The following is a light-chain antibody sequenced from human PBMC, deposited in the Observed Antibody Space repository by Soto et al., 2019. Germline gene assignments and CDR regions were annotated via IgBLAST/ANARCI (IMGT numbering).Light chain of an antibody. CDR1: SSDVGTYNY. V-gene: IGLV2-14*01. J-gene: IGLJ2*01. CDR3: TSYTTSSTLV. Sequence: QSALTQPASVSGSPGQSITISCTGTSSDVGTYNYVSWYQQHAGKVPKLMIYDVSNRPSGVSDRFSGSKSGNTASLTISGLQAEDEADYYCTSYTTSSTLVFGGRTQLTVL. CDR2: DVS.